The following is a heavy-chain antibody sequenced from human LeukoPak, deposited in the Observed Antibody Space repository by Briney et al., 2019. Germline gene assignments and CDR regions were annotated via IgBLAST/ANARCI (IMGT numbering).Heavy chain of an antibody. J-gene: IGHJ4*02. D-gene: IGHD4-23*01. CDR3: ARGGKFDY. Sequence: GGSLRLSCAASGFTFSSYGMHWVRQAPGKGLEWVAVISYDGSNKYYADSVKGRFTISRDNSKNTLYLQMNSLRAEDTAVYHCARGGKFDYWGRGTLVTVSS. CDR2: ISYDGSNK. V-gene: IGHV3-30*03. CDR1: GFTFSSYG.